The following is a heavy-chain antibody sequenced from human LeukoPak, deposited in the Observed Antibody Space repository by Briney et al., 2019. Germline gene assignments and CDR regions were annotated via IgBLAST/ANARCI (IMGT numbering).Heavy chain of an antibody. CDR1: GFTFSSYA. CDR2: ISFDGSNK. J-gene: IGHJ6*02. CDR3: DTAVYYCAKDWGPYYYGMDV. V-gene: IGHV3-30*03. Sequence: PGGSLRLSCAASGFTFSSYAMSWVRQAPGKGLEWVAVISFDGSNKYYADSVKGRFTISRDNSKNTLYLQMDSLRAEDTGLRAEDTAVYYCAKDWGPYYYGMDVWGQGTTVTVSS. D-gene: IGHD3-10*01.